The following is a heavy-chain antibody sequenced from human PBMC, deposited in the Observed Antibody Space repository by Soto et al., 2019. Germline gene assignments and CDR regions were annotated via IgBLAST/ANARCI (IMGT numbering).Heavy chain of an antibody. Sequence: PGESLKISCMGSGYKVSTWHNFTSYWIAWVRQMPGEGLEWMGIIYPGDSDTRYSPSFQGQVTISADKSISTAYLQWSSLKASDTAMYYCARPSRPYYGMDVWGRGTTVTVSS. CDR2: IYPGDSDT. J-gene: IGHJ6*02. CDR3: ARPSRPYYGMDV. V-gene: IGHV5-51*01. CDR1: GYKVSTWHNFTSYW.